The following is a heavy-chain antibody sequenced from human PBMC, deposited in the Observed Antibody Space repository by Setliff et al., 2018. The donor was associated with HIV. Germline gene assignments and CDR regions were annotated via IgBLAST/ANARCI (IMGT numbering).Heavy chain of an antibody. V-gene: IGHV1-3*01. Sequence: GASVKVSCKGSGYAFVTYAMHWVRQAPGQRLEWMGWINAGTGDIEYSQKFQGRVTITRDRSANTVYMELIRLTSADTAVYYCARGPGVRTGESAFDIWGQGTTVTVSS. D-gene: IGHD2-8*01. J-gene: IGHJ3*02. CDR3: ARGPGVRTGESAFDI. CDR1: GYAFVTYA. CDR2: INAGTGDI.